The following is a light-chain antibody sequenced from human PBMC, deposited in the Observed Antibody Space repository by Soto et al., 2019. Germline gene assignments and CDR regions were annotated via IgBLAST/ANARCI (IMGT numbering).Light chain of an antibody. Sequence: SVMTQPASVSGSPGQSVTISCTGTSSHVGGYNYVSWYQQHPGKAPKLIIYEVSKRPSGVPDRFSGSKSGNTASLTISGLQAEDEADYYCSSYTSSSTYVFGTGTKVTVL. CDR2: EVS. CDR3: SSYTSSSTYV. CDR1: SSHVGGYNY. V-gene: IGLV2-14*01. J-gene: IGLJ1*01.